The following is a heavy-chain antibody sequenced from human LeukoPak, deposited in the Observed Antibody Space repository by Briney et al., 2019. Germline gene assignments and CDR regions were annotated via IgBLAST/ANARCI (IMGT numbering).Heavy chain of an antibody. J-gene: IGHJ4*02. D-gene: IGHD3-10*01. Sequence: ASVKVSCKASGYTFTSYGISWVRQAPGQGLEWMGWISAYNGNTNYAQKLQGRVTMTTDTSTSTAYMELRSLRSDDTAVYYCARATATLLWVRELLDFDYWGQGTLVTVSS. CDR3: ARATATLLWVRELLDFDY. V-gene: IGHV1-18*01. CDR1: GYTFTSYG. CDR2: ISAYNGNT.